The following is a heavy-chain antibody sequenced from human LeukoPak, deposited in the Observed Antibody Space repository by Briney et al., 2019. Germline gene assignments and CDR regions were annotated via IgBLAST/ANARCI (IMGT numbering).Heavy chain of an antibody. CDR1: GFTFSSYE. CDR3: ARDDNYYYGSGSYYNGLDY. CDR2: ISSSGSTI. D-gene: IGHD3-10*01. Sequence: PGGSLRLSCAASGFTFSSYEMNWVRQAPGKGLEWVSYISSSGSTIYYADSVKGRFTISRDNAKNSLYLQMNSLRAEDTAMYYCARDDNYYYGSGSYYNGLDYWGQGTLVTVSS. V-gene: IGHV3-48*03. J-gene: IGHJ4*02.